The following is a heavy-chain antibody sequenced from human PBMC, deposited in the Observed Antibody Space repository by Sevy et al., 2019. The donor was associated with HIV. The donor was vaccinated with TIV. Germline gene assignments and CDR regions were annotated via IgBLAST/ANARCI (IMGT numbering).Heavy chain of an antibody. J-gene: IGHJ4*02. V-gene: IGHV3-23*01. CDR1: GFTFSNYA. D-gene: IGHD3-3*01. Sequence: GGSLRLSCAASGFTFSNYAMSWVRQAPGKGLEWVSSISGSGGKTYYADSVKGRLTISRDNSRNTLYLQMNSLRADDTAVYYCAKSDYHFWSGQAGGYYFDYWGQGTLVTVSS. CDR2: ISGSGGKT. CDR3: AKSDYHFWSGQAGGYYFDY.